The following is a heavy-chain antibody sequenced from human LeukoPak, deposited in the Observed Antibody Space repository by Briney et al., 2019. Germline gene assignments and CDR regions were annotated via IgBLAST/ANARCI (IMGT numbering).Heavy chain of an antibody. D-gene: IGHD6-19*01. CDR3: ARDRQWLVRNYYYYMDV. CDR2: IIPIFGTA. V-gene: IGHV1-69*06. J-gene: IGHJ6*03. Sequence: ASVKVSCKASGDTFSSYAISWVRQAPGQGLEWMGGIIPIFGTANYAQKFQGRVTITADKSTSTAYMELSSLRSEDTAVYYCARDRQWLVRNYYYYMDVWGKGTTVTVSS. CDR1: GDTFSSYA.